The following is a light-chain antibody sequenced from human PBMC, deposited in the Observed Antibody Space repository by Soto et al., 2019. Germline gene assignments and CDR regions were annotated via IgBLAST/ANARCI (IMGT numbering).Light chain of an antibody. Sequence: EIVLTQSPGTLSLSPGERATPSCRASHTISSSYLAWYQQKPGQAPRLLMYGISRRATGIPDRFSGSGSGTDFTLTITRLAPEDFAVYYCQQYVTSSPRTFGQGTKVEIK. CDR2: GIS. J-gene: IGKJ1*01. CDR3: QQYVTSSPRT. V-gene: IGKV3-20*01. CDR1: HTISSSY.